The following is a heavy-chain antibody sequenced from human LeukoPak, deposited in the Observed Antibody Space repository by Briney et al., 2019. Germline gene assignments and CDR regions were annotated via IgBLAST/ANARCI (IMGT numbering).Heavy chain of an antibody. J-gene: IGHJ5*02. CDR1: GYTFTSYD. D-gene: IGHD6-19*01. CDR3: ARGSRGWYRLYRFDP. Sequence: ASVKVSCKAFGYTFTSYDINWVRQATGQGLEWMGWMNPNSGNTGYAQKFQGRVTMTRNTSISTAYMELSSLRSEDTAVYYCARGSRGWYRLYRFDPWGQGTLVTASS. V-gene: IGHV1-8*01. CDR2: MNPNSGNT.